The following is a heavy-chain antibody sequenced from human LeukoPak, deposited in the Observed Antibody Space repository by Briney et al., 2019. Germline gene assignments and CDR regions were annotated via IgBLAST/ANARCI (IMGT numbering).Heavy chain of an antibody. D-gene: IGHD5-24*01. CDR1: GGSISSYY. J-gene: IGHJ4*02. CDR2: IYTSGGT. CDR3: ARGPRWLQDYFNY. Sequence: SETLSLTCTVSGGSISSYYWSWIRQPPGKGLEWIGDIYTSGGTNYNPSLKSRVTISVDTSKNQFSLKLSSVTAADTAVYYCARGPRWLQDYFNYWGQGTLVTVSS. V-gene: IGHV4-4*09.